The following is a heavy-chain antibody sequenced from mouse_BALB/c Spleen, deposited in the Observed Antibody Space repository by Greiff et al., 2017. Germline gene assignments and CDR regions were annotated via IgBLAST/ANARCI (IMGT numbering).Heavy chain of an antibody. J-gene: IGHJ4*01. CDR1: GFTFSSYA. V-gene: IGHV5-6-5*01. CDR3: ARVYYRYNYYAMDY. Sequence: EVKLMESGGGLVKPGGSLKLSCAASGFTFSSYAMSWVRQTPEKRLEWVASISSGGSTYYPDSVKGRFTISRDNARNILYLQMSSLRSEDTAMYYCARVYYRYNYYAMDYWGQGTSVTVSS. CDR2: ISSGGST. D-gene: IGHD2-14*01.